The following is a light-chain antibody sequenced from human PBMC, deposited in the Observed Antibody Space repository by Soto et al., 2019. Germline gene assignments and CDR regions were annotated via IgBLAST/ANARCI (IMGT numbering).Light chain of an antibody. CDR3: HQYVASPRT. CDR1: QSIAGGY. J-gene: IGKJ1*01. V-gene: IGKV3-20*01. CDR2: GAY. Sequence: EIVLTQSPRTLSLSPGERATLSCRASQSIAGGYLAWYQHRPGQAPRLLISGAYRRAAGIPDRFSGSGSGTDFTLTISILQPEDFAVYYCHQYVASPRTFGQGTKV.